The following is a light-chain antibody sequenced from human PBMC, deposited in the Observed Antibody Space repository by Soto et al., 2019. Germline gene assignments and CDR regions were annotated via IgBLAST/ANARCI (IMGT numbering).Light chain of an antibody. J-gene: IGKJ5*01. CDR3: QQYGTSPLYT. Sequence: IMLNQSAGTLSLYPGERATLSCRACQSFRSNFLAWYRQKPGQAPRLLIYGASTRATGISDRFSGSGSGTDFTLTISRLEPEDFAVYYCQQYGTSPLYTLGQGTRLEIK. CDR2: GAS. CDR1: QSFRSNF. V-gene: IGKV3-20*01.